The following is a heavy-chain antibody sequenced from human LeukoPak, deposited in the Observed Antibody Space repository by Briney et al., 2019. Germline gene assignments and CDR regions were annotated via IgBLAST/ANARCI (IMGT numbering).Heavy chain of an antibody. CDR2: INPNSGGT. CDR1: GYTFTDYY. CDR3: ARDFGGGTPFDAFDI. Sequence: GASVKVSCKASGYTFTDYYMHWVRQAPGQGLEWMGWINPNSGGTNYAQKFQGRVTMTRDTSISTAYMELSRLRSDDTAVYYCARDFGGGTPFDAFDIWGQGTMVTVSS. J-gene: IGHJ3*02. V-gene: IGHV1-2*02. D-gene: IGHD3-10*01.